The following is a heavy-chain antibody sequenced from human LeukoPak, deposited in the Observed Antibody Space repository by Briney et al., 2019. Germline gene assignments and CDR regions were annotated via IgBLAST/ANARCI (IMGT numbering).Heavy chain of an antibody. CDR1: GYIFTGYY. CDR3: ARDGDTSMVTGDY. J-gene: IGHJ4*02. V-gene: IGHV1-2*02. Sequence: ASVKVSCKASGYIFTGYYMHWVRQAPGQGLEWVGWINPNSGGTNYIQKFQGRVTMTRDTSISTAYMELSRLTSDDTAIYYCARDGDTSMVTGDYWGQGTLVTVSS. D-gene: IGHD5-18*01. CDR2: INPNSGGT.